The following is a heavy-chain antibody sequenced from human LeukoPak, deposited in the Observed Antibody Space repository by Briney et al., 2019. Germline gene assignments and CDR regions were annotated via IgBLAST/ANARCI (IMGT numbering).Heavy chain of an antibody. D-gene: IGHD3-10*01. CDR2: IYTSGST. CDR3: ARDAAYYYGSGSYRNGIDY. Sequence: SETLSLTCTVSGGSISSGTYYWSWIRQPAGKGLEWIGRIYTSGSTNYNPSLKSRVTMSVDTSKNQFSLKMSSVTAADTAVYYCARDAAYYYGSGSYRNGIDYWGQGSLVTVSS. CDR1: GGSISSGTYY. V-gene: IGHV4-61*02. J-gene: IGHJ4*02.